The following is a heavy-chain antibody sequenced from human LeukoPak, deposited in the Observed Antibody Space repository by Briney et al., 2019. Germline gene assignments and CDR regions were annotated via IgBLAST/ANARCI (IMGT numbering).Heavy chain of an antibody. V-gene: IGHV4-34*01. CDR2: INHSGST. J-gene: IGHJ4*02. CDR1: GGSFSGYY. CDR3: ARGSGSSYFDL. Sequence: ETSETLSLTCAVYGGSFSGYYWSWIRQPPGKGLEWIGEINHSGSTNYNPSLKSRVTISVDTSKNQFSLKLSSVTAADTAVYYCARGSGSSYFDLWGQGTLVTVSS. D-gene: IGHD1-26*01.